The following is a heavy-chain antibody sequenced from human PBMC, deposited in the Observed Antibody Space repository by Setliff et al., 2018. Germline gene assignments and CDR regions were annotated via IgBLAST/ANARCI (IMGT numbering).Heavy chain of an antibody. V-gene: IGHV4-59*06. D-gene: IGHD3-10*01. J-gene: IGHJ5*02. CDR3: AGTSTYVLGSGSYWDRWFDP. CDR1: GGSISTYY. Sequence: PSETLSLTCTVSGGSISTYYWSWIRHLPGKGLQWLGHIYYTGKTYYNPSLKSRLEMSVDTSKREFALRLSSVTAADTAVYYCAGTSTYVLGSGSYWDRWFDPWSQGTLVTVSS. CDR2: IYYTGKT.